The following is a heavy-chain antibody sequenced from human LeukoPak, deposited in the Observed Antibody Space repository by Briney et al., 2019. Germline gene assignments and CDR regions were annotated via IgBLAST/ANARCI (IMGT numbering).Heavy chain of an antibody. CDR3: AKDFDY. Sequence: GGFLRLSCAASGFSFSSYAIHWVRQAPGKGLEWVAVISYDGSNKYYADSVKGRFTISRDTSKNTLYLQMNSLRAEDTAVYYCAKDFDYWGQGTLVTVSS. V-gene: IGHV3-30*14. D-gene: IGHD2-15*01. CDR2: ISYDGSNK. CDR1: GFSFSSYA. J-gene: IGHJ4*02.